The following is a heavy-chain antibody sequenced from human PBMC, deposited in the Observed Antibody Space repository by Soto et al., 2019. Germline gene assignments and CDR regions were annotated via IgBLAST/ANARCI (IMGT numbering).Heavy chain of an antibody. CDR3: ASNGTYSSSLSQYSGMDV. CDR2: IVPMLGTP. CDR1: GGTFDNFI. V-gene: IGHV1-69*01. D-gene: IGHD1-26*01. Sequence: QVQLVQSGAEVKEPGSSVRVSCKASGGTFDNFIMNWVRQTPGQGLEWMGGIVPMLGTPTYAEKFKGRVTISATGSTSTMYMEVTRLRSADTAIYDCASNGTYSSSLSQYSGMDVWGQGTTVNVSS. J-gene: IGHJ6*02.